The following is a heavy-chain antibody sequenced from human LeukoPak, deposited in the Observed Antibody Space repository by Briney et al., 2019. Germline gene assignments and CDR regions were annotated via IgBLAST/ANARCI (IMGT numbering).Heavy chain of an antibody. J-gene: IGHJ4*02. V-gene: IGHV1-2*02. CDR2: INPNSGGT. Sequence: ASVKVSCKASGYTFTDYYIHWVRQAPGQGLEWMGWINPNSGGTNYAQKFQGRVTMTRDTSISTAYMELSRLRSDDTAVYYCALYSNRDFDYWGQGTLVTVSS. CDR1: GYTFTDYY. CDR3: ALYSNRDFDY. D-gene: IGHD4-11*01.